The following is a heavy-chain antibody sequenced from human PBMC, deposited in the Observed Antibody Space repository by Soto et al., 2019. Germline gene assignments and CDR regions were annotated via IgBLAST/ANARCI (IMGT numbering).Heavy chain of an antibody. CDR1: GGSISSYY. CDR2: IYNSGST. CDR3: VRSPYCDGDCYPYFDY. V-gene: IGHV4-59*01. Sequence: PSETLSLTCIVSGGSISSYYWNWIRQPPGKGLEWIGYIYNSGSTNYNPSLKSRVTISVDTSKNQFSLRLSSVTAADTAVYYCVRSPYCDGDCYPYFDYWGKGTLVPVSS. J-gene: IGHJ4*02. D-gene: IGHD2-21*02.